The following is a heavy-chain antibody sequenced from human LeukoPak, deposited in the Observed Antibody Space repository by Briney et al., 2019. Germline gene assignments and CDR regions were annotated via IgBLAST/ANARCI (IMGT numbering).Heavy chain of an antibody. V-gene: IGHV4-34*01. CDR2: INHSGST. J-gene: IGHJ4*02. Sequence: PSETLSLTCAVYGGSFSGYYWSWIRQPPGKGLEWIGEINHSGSTNYNPSLKSRVTISVDTSKNQFSLKLSSVTAADTAVYYCASRRRGYSGYGSKFDYWGQRTLVTVSS. D-gene: IGHD5-12*01. CDR3: ASRRRGYSGYGSKFDY. CDR1: GGSFSGYY.